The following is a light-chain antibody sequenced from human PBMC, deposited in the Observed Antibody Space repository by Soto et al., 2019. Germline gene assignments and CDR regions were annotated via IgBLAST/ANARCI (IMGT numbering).Light chain of an antibody. J-gene: IGLJ2*01. CDR3: AVWDDSLDAEV. Sequence: QSVLTQPPSVSEAPRQRVTISCSGSSSNIGNNAVNWYQQLPGKAPKLLIYYDDLLPSGVSDRFSGSKSGTSASLAISGLQSEDEADYYCAVWDDSLDAEVFGGGTQLTVL. CDR1: SSNIGNNA. CDR2: YDD. V-gene: IGLV1-36*01.